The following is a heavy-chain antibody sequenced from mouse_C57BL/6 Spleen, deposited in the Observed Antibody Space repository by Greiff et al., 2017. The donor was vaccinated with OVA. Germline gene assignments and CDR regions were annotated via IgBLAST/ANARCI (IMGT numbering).Heavy chain of an antibody. D-gene: IGHD6-1*01. V-gene: IGHV2-2*01. CDR2: IWSGGST. J-gene: IGHJ4*01. CDR1: GFSLTSYG. Sequence: VHHHHSVPFLVHPPQSLSITCTVSGFSLTSYGVHWVRQSPGKGLEWLGVIWSGGSTDYNAAFISRLSISKDNSKSQVFFKMNSLQADDTAIYYCARPLSPYYAMDYWGQGTSVTVSS. CDR3: ARPLSPYYAMDY.